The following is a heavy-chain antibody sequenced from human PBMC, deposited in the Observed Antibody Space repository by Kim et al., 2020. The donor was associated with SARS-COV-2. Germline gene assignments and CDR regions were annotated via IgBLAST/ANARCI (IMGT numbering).Heavy chain of an antibody. Sequence: KTDGGTTDYAAPVQGRFTISRDDTKNTLFLQMNSLKTDATAVYYCTTEGTYWGQGTLVAVSS. V-gene: IGHV3-15*01. J-gene: IGHJ4*02. CDR2: KTDGGTT. CDR3: TTEGTY.